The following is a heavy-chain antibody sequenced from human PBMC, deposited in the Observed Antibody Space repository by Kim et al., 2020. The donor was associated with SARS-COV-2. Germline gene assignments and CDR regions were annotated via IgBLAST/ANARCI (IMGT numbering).Heavy chain of an antibody. CDR3: TRDLEL. V-gene: IGHV3-7*04. CDR2: KQEGSDK. J-gene: IGHJ4*02. Sequence: KQEGSDKYYVDTVKGRFTSSRDHDKNALYLHMHSLRAEDTGVYYCTRDLELWGQGTLVTVSS. D-gene: IGHD1-7*01.